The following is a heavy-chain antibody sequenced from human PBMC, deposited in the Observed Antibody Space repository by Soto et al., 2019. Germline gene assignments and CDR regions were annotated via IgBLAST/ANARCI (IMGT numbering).Heavy chain of an antibody. CDR3: ARTSRFDS. CDR2: INHSGYT. D-gene: IGHD6-6*01. Sequence: PSETLSLTFAFYGGSFSGYYWSWIRQPPGKGLEWIGEINHSGYTNYNPSLKCRVTISVDTSKSQFSLKLSSVTAADTAVYYCARTSRFDSWGQGTLVTVS. CDR1: GGSFSGYY. J-gene: IGHJ4*02. V-gene: IGHV4-34*01.